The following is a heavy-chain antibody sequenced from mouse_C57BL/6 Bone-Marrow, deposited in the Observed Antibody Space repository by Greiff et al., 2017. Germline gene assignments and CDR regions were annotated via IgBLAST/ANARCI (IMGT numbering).Heavy chain of an antibody. Sequence: VQLQQSGAELVRPGASVKLSCTASGFNIKDDYMHWVKQRPEQGLEWIGWIDPENGDTEYPSKFQGKATITADTSSNTAYLQLSSLTSEYSAVYYCSTWGGSSLGYTMDYWGQGTSVTVSS. CDR1: GFNIKDDY. D-gene: IGHD1-1*01. CDR2: IDPENGDT. V-gene: IGHV14-4*01. CDR3: STWGGSSLGYTMDY. J-gene: IGHJ4*01.